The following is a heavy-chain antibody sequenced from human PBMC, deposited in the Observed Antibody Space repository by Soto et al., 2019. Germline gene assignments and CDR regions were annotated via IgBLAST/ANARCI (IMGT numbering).Heavy chain of an antibody. D-gene: IGHD6-13*01. CDR3: ARTAGEAAAERSSAYYGMDV. CDR1: GYTFTSYY. V-gene: IGHV1-46*01. CDR2: INPSGGST. J-gene: IGHJ6*02. Sequence: ASVKVSCKASGYTFTSYYMHWVRQAPGQGLEWMGIINPSGGSTSYAQKFQGRVTMTRDTSTSTVYMELSSLRSEDTAVYYCARTAGEAAAERSSAYYGMDVWGQGTTVTVSS.